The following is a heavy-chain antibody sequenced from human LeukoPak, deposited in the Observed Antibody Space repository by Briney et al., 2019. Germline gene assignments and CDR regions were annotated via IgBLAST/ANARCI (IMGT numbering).Heavy chain of an antibody. Sequence: PGRSLRLSCAASGFTFSSYGMHWVRQAPAKGLEWVAFISYDGSNKYYADSVKGRFTISRDNSKNTLYLQMNSLRAEDTAVYYCAKSTTVTQRGYFDYWGQGTLVTVSS. J-gene: IGHJ4*02. CDR1: GFTFSSYG. D-gene: IGHD4-17*01. V-gene: IGHV3-30*18. CDR2: ISYDGSNK. CDR3: AKSTTVTQRGYFDY.